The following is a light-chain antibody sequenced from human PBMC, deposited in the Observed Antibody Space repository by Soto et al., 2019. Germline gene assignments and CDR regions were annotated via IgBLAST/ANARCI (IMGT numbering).Light chain of an antibody. CDR2: WAS. Sequence: DIVMTQSPDSLAVSLGERAAIDCKSSQSVLYSSNNKNYLTWYQQKPGQPPKLLIYWASTRESGVPDRFSGSGSGTDFTLTISSLQAEDVAVYYCQQYYNISYTFGQGTKLEIK. J-gene: IGKJ2*01. CDR3: QQYYNISYT. V-gene: IGKV4-1*01. CDR1: QSVLYSSNNKNY.